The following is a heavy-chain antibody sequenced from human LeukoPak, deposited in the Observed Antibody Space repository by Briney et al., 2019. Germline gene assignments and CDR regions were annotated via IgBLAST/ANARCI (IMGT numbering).Heavy chain of an antibody. V-gene: IGHV1-18*01. CDR2: ISAYNGNT. CDR1: GYTFTSYG. D-gene: IGHD3-22*01. CDR3: ARVIEGWYYYDSSGYIDY. J-gene: IGHJ4*02. Sequence: GASVKVSCKASGYTFTSYGISWVRQAPGQGLEWMGWISAYNGNTNYAQKLQGRVTMTTDTSTSTAYMELRSLRSDNTAVYYCARVIEGWYYYDSSGYIDYWGQGALVTVSS.